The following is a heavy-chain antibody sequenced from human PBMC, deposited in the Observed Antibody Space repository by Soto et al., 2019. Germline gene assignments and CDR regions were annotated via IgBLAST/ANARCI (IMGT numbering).Heavy chain of an antibody. D-gene: IGHD3-10*01. Sequence: SETLSLTCTITGSSIGSSSYYWGWICKPPGNGLEWSGSIYYSGSTYYNPSLKSRVTISVDTSKNQFSLKLSSVTAADTAVYYCASTMVRGVITRYYYYGMDVWGQGTTVT. J-gene: IGHJ6*02. CDR2: IYYSGST. CDR3: ASTMVRGVITRYYYYGMDV. CDR1: GSSIGSSSYY. V-gene: IGHV4-39*01.